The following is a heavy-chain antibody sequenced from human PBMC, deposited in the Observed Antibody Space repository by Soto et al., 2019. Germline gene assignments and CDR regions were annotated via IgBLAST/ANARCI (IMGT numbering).Heavy chain of an antibody. CDR2: ISSDSGST. CDR1: GFTFSTSD. Sequence: EVQLLESGGGLLQPGGSLRLSCEASGFTFSTSDMNWVRQAPGKGPEWVSTISSDSGSTYYADSVKGRFTISRDNSKIMLYLQMNSLRPEDTAIYYCALPGGSGCYVDSWGQGTLITVSS. V-gene: IGHV3-23*01. D-gene: IGHD5-18*01. J-gene: IGHJ5*01. CDR3: ALPGGSGCYVDS.